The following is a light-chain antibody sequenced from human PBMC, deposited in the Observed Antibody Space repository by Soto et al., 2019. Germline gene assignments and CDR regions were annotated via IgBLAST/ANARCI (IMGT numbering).Light chain of an antibody. CDR1: QSVSNY. Sequence: DIVLTQSPPPLSLSPGARATPSFRASQSVSNYLAWYQRKPGQAPRLLIYDASTRATGIPARFSGSGSGTEFTLTISTLEPEDFAVYYCQQRSNWPPTFGLGTKVDIK. CDR2: DAS. CDR3: QQRSNWPPT. J-gene: IGKJ1*01. V-gene: IGKV3-11*01.